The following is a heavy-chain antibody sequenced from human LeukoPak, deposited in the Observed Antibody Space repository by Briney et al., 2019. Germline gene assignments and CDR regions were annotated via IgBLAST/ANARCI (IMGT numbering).Heavy chain of an antibody. V-gene: IGHV6-1*01. CDR1: GDSVSSNSAA. CDR2: TYYRSKWYN. D-gene: IGHD6-19*01. CDR3: ARRGAVAGSFDY. J-gene: IGHJ4*02. Sequence: SQTLSLTCALSGDSVSSNSAAWNWIRQSPSRGLEWLGRTYYRSKWYNDYAVSVKSRITINPDTSKNQFSLQLSSVTPEDTAVYYCARRGAVAGSFDYWGQGTLVTVSS.